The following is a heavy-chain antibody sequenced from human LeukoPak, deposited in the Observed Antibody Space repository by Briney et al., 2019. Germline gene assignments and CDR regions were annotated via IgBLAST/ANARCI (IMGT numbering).Heavy chain of an antibody. J-gene: IGHJ4*02. Sequence: ASLKVSCKASGYTFTSYAMNWVRQAPGQGLEWMGWISTNTGNPTYAQGFTGRFVFSLDTSVSTAYLQISSLKAEDTAVYYCAREVAPGGFDYWGQETLVTVSS. V-gene: IGHV7-4-1*02. D-gene: IGHD4-23*01. CDR2: ISTNTGNP. CDR1: GYTFTSYA. CDR3: AREVAPGGFDY.